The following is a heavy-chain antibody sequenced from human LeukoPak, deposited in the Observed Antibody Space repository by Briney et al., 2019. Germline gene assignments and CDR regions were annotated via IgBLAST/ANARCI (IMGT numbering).Heavy chain of an antibody. V-gene: IGHV1-2*07. J-gene: IGHJ4*02. D-gene: IGHD4-23*01. CDR3: ASVYGGNGGFDY. CDR2: INPNSGGT. CDR1: GYTFTGYY. Sequence: ASVKVSCKASGYTFTGYYMHWVRQAPGQGLEWMGWINPNSGGTSFAHKFQGRVTMTRDTSISTAYLELSSLGSDDTAVYYCASVYGGNGGFDYWGQGTLVTVSS.